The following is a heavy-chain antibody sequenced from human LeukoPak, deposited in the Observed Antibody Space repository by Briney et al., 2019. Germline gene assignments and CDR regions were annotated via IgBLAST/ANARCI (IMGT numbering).Heavy chain of an antibody. CDR1: GFTFSSYA. CDR2: VSASGADR. CDR3: ATYQRGPSYYFDY. V-gene: IGHV3-23*01. Sequence: GGSLRLSCAASGFTFSSYAMSWVRQAPGKGLDWVSVVSASGADRYYADSVKGRFTISRDDSKNTLYLYMNSLRVDDTAVYYCATYQRGPSYYFDYWGQGTLVTVSS. D-gene: IGHD3-10*01. J-gene: IGHJ4*02.